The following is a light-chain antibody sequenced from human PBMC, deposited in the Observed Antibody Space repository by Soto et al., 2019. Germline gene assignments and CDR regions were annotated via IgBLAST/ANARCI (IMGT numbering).Light chain of an antibody. J-gene: IGKJ4*01. CDR1: QSVSRN. V-gene: IGKV3-15*01. Sequence: EIVMTQSPATLSVSPGERATLSCRASQSVSRNLAWSQQKPGQAPRLLIYGASTRATGIPARFSGSGSGTEFTLTISSLQSEDFAVYYCQQYNNWPQLTFGGGTKVEIK. CDR2: GAS. CDR3: QQYNNWPQLT.